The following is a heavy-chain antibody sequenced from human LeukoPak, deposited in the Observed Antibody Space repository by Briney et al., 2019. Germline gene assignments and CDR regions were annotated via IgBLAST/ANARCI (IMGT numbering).Heavy chain of an antibody. J-gene: IGHJ4*02. CDR2: ISVGSRYI. CDR3: ARDRAWYYDNSGYFN. V-gene: IGHV3-21*01. CDR1: GFTFDSYS. D-gene: IGHD3-22*01. Sequence: GGSLRLSCAASGFTFDSYSMNWVRQAPGKGLEWVSSISVGSRYIFYADSVKGRFTISRDNSKNTLYLQMNSLRAEDTAVYYCARDRAWYYDNSGYFNWGQGTLVTVSS.